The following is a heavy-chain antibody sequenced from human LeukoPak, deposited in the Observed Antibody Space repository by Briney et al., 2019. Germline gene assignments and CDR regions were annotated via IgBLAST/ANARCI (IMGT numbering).Heavy chain of an antibody. CDR3: AREDYGDYGWFDP. D-gene: IGHD4-17*01. Sequence: GGSLRLSCAASGFTFSSYSMNWVRQAPGKGLEWVSSISSSSSYIYYADSVKGRFTISRDNAKNSLYLQMSSLRAEDTAVYYCAREDYGDYGWFDPWGQGTLVTVSS. V-gene: IGHV3-21*01. CDR2: ISSSSSYI. J-gene: IGHJ5*02. CDR1: GFTFSSYS.